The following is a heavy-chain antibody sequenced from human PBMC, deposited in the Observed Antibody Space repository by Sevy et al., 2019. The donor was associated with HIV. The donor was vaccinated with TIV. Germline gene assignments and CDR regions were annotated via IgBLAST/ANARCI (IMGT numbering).Heavy chain of an antibody. Sequence: ASVKVSCKVSGYTLTKLSIDWVRQAPGKALEWMGEFDPQDVKTISSQRFQGRLTMTVDTSTDTAYMELSSLTSEDTAVYYCANVGLRYFSGSSSYQGDWFDPWGQGTLVTVSS. CDR2: FDPQDVKT. CDR1: GYTLTKLS. J-gene: IGHJ5*02. D-gene: IGHD2-15*01. CDR3: ANVGLRYFSGSSSYQGDWFDP. V-gene: IGHV1-24*01.